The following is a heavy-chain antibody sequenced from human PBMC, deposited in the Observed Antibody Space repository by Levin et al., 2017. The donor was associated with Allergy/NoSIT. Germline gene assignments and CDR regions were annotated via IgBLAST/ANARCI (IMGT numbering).Heavy chain of an antibody. CDR2: IYYSGST. Sequence: PSETLSLTCTVSGGSISSYYWSWIRQPPGKGLEWIGYIYYSGSTYYNPSLKSRVTISVDTSKKQFSLNLSSVTAADTAVYYCARVGGRYQPDAFDIWGQGTMVTVSS. D-gene: IGHD2-2*01. CDR3: ARVGGRYQPDAFDI. V-gene: IGHV4-59*08. J-gene: IGHJ3*02. CDR1: GGSISSYY.